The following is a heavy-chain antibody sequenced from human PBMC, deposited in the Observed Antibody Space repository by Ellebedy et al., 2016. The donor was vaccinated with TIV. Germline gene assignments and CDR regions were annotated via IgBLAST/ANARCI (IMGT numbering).Heavy chain of an antibody. V-gene: IGHV3-7*01. Sequence: GGSLRLXCAASGFSSSSYWMSWVRQAPGKGLEWVANIKHDGSQNYYVDSVKGRFTISRDNAKNSLYLQMNTLRAEDKAVYYCARDSSSVYYYYMDVWGKGTTVTVSS. J-gene: IGHJ6*03. CDR3: ARDSSSVYYYYMDV. CDR2: IKHDGSQN. D-gene: IGHD6-6*01. CDR1: GFSSSSYW.